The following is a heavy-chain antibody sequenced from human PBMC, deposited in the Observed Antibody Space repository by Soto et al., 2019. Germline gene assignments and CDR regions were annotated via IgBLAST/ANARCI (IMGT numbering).Heavy chain of an antibody. CDR1: GLTFSSYW. J-gene: IGHJ5*02. D-gene: IGHD4-17*01. CDR3: AKGEANGDDP. V-gene: IGHV3-7*01. CDR2: IKQDGSEK. Sequence: EVQLVESGGGLAQPGGSLRLSCAASGLTFSSYWMTWVRQDPGKGQEWVANIKQDGSEKYYVDSVKGRITISRDNLKNSQDLQLNNRRVENPAVIYYAKGEANGDDPRGHGTLVTVSS.